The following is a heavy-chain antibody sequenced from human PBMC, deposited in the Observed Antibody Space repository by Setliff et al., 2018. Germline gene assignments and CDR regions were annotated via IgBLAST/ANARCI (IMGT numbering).Heavy chain of an antibody. V-gene: IGHV4-39*07. CDR3: ARDKRQYNFWSGYYGSWGNYFDY. CDR2: IYYSGST. J-gene: IGHJ4*02. Sequence: LSLTCTVSGGSISSSSYYWGWIRQPPGKGLEWIGSIYYSGSTYYNPSLKSRVTISVDTSKNQFSLKLSSVTAADTAVYYCARDKRQYNFWSGYYGSWGNYFDYWGQGTQVTVSS. D-gene: IGHD3-3*01. CDR1: GGSISSSSYY.